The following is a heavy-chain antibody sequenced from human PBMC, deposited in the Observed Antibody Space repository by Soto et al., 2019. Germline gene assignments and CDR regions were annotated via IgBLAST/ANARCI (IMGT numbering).Heavy chain of an antibody. CDR1: GFTFRSSP. J-gene: IGHJ6*03. CDR2: ISGGNSTM. V-gene: IGHV3-48*04. Sequence: GGSLRLSCAVSGFTFRSSPMSWVRRAPGKGLEWVSDISGGNSTMYYADSVKGRFTISRDNAKNSLFLQMNSLRAEDTAVYYCARRRDYMDVWGKGTTVTVSS. CDR3: ARRRDYMDV.